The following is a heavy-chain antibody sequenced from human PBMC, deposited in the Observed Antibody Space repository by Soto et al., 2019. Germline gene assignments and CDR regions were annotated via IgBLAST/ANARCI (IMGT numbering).Heavy chain of an antibody. D-gene: IGHD5-12*01. V-gene: IGHV3-33*01. Sequence: QVHLVESGGAVVQPGTSLRLSCTASGFTFSSYRMHWVRQAPGKGLEWVAIIWYDGSHKFYVDSVKGRFAVSRDNSKNTVYLQMNSLTGEETAVYYCARPRYSGDDPDALEIWGRGTLVTISS. CDR3: ARPRYSGDDPDALEI. CDR2: IWYDGSHK. CDR1: GFTFSSYR. J-gene: IGHJ3*02.